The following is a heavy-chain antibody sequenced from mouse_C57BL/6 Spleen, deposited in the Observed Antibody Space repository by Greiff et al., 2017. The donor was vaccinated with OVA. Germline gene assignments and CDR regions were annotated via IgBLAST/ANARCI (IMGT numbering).Heavy chain of an antibody. Sequence: VQLQQSGPELVKPGASVKISCKASGYSFTDYNMNWVKQSNGKRLEWIGVINPNYGTTSYNQKFKGKATLTVDQSSSPAYMQLNSLTSEDSAVYYCARGSSGPLYYAMDYWGQGTSVTVSS. J-gene: IGHJ4*01. CDR3: ARGSSGPLYYAMDY. CDR2: INPNYGTT. CDR1: GYSFTDYN. V-gene: IGHV1-39*01. D-gene: IGHD3-2*02.